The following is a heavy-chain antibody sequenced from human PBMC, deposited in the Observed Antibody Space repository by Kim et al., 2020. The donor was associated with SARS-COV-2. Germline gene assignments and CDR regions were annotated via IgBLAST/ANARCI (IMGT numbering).Heavy chain of an antibody. Sequence: GGSLRLSCAASGFTFSSYAMSWVRQAPGKGLEWVSAISGSGGSTYYADSVKGRFTISRDNSKNTLYLQMNSLRAEDTAVYYCAKDRGNMVRGFSGNSDPLDYWGQGTLVTVSS. CDR3: AKDRGNMVRGFSGNSDPLDY. V-gene: IGHV3-23*01. J-gene: IGHJ4*02. D-gene: IGHD3-10*01. CDR2: ISGSGGST. CDR1: GFTFSSYA.